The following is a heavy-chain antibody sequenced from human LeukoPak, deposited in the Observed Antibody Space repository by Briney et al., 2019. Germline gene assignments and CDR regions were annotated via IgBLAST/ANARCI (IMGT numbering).Heavy chain of an antibody. J-gene: IGHJ4*02. V-gene: IGHV3-23*01. CDR3: AKDREYYDSSGYYSALVY. D-gene: IGHD3-22*01. CDR1: GFTFSSYA. Sequence: GGSLRLSCPASGFTFSSYAMSWVRQAPGKGLEWVSAISGSGGSTYYADSVRGRFTISRDNSKNTLYLQMNSLRAEDTAVYYCAKDREYYDSSGYYSALVYWGQGTLVTVSS. CDR2: ISGSGGST.